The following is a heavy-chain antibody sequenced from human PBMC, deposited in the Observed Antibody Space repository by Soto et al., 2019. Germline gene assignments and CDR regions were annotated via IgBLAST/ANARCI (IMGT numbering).Heavy chain of an antibody. CDR2: INAGNGNT. Sequence: QVQLVQSGAEVKKPGASVKVSCKASGYTFTSYAMHWVRQAPGQRLEWMGWINAGNGNTKYSQKLQGRVTITRDTSASTAYMELSSLRSEDTAVYYCARVVSYYGSGSLFDYWGQGTLVTVSS. CDR1: GYTFTSYA. V-gene: IGHV1-3*01. CDR3: ARVVSYYGSGSLFDY. J-gene: IGHJ4*02. D-gene: IGHD3-10*01.